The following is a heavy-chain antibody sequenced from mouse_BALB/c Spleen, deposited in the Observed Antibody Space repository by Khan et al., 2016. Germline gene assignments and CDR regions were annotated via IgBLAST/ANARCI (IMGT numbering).Heavy chain of an antibody. Sequence: VQLKQSGAELVRPGALVKLSCKASGFNIKDYYMHWVKQRPEQGLEWIGWIDPENGNTIYDPKFKGKASITADTSSNTAYLQLSSLTSEDTAVYYCALDVSWFAYWGQGTLVTVSA. D-gene: IGHD2-3*01. CDR2: IDPENGNT. CDR3: ALDVSWFAY. V-gene: IGHV14-1*02. J-gene: IGHJ3*01. CDR1: GFNIKDYY.